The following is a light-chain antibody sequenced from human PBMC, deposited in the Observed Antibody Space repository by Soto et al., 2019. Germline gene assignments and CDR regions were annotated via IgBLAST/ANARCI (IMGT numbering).Light chain of an antibody. CDR1: QSVRTK. CDR3: QQYNDWPPT. J-gene: IGKJ1*01. V-gene: IGKV3-15*01. Sequence: EIVMTQSPDTLYVSPGEGATLSCRASQSVRTKLAWYQQKAGQAPRLLIYGASTRATGVPARFSGSGSGTEFTLTISSLQSEDFALYYCQQYNDWPPTFGQGTKVDIK. CDR2: GAS.